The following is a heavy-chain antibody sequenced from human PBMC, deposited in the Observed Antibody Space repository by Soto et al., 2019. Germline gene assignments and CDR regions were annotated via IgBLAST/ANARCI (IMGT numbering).Heavy chain of an antibody. D-gene: IGHD6-13*01. J-gene: IGHJ4*02. CDR1: GYTFTSFD. CDR3: ARAYTWGISATGT. V-gene: IGHV1-8*01. CDR2: MNPNSGNT. Sequence: ASVKVSCKASGYTFTSFDINWVRQATGQGLEWMGWMNPNSGNTGYAQKFQGRVTMTRNTSISTAYMELSSPRSEDTAIYYCARAYTWGISATGTWGQGTLVTVSS.